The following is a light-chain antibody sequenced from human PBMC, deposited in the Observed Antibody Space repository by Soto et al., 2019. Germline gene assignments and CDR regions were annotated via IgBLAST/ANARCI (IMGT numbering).Light chain of an antibody. CDR2: GAS. J-gene: IGKJ2*01. V-gene: IGKV3-20*01. CDR1: QSVSSSY. CDR3: QQYGTLPRT. Sequence: EIVLTQSPGTLSLSPGERATLSCRASQSVSSSYFAWYQQKPGQAPRLLIYGASSRATGIPDRFSGSGSGTDFSLAISRLGPEDVAVDYCQQYGTLPRTFGQGTKLEL.